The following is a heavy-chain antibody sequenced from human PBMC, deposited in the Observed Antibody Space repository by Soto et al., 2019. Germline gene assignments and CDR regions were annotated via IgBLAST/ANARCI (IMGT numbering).Heavy chain of an antibody. J-gene: IGHJ3*02. V-gene: IGHV3-53*04. CDR3: ARSITKGAISAFDI. Sequence: EVPLVESGGGLVQPGGSLRLSFAASGFTVSRNYMSWVRQAPGKGLEWVSVIYSGGSTYYADSVKGRFTISRHNYKNTLYLQMNSLRAEDTAVYYCARSITKGAISAFDIWGQGTMVTVSS. CDR2: IYSGGST. CDR1: GFTVSRNY. D-gene: IGHD1-26*01.